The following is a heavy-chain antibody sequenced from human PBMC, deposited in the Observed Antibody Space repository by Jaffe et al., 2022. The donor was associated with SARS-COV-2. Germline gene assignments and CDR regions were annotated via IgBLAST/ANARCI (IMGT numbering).Heavy chain of an antibody. D-gene: IGHD2-8*01. Sequence: QVQLVESGGGLVKPGGSLRLSCAASGFTFSDYYMSWIRQAPGKGLEWVSYISSSSSYTNYADSVKGRFTISRDNAKNSLYLQMNSLRAEDTAVYYCARVSVSASVGMDVWGQGTTVTVSS. CDR1: GFTFSDYY. CDR2: ISSSSSYT. V-gene: IGHV3-11*06. CDR3: ARVSVSASVGMDV. J-gene: IGHJ6*02.